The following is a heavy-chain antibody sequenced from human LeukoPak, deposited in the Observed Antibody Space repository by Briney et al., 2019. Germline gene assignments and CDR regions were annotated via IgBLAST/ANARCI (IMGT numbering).Heavy chain of an antibody. CDR2: IYYSGIT. Sequence: PSETLSLTCTVSGGSISSSSYYWGWIRQPPGKGLEWIGSIYYSGITYYNPSLKSRVTISVDTSKNQFSLKLTSVTAADTAVYYCARDILATSIAAPYYWGQGTLVAVSS. D-gene: IGHD6-13*01. CDR3: ARDILATSIAAPYY. J-gene: IGHJ4*02. CDR1: GGSISSSSYY. V-gene: IGHV4-39*07.